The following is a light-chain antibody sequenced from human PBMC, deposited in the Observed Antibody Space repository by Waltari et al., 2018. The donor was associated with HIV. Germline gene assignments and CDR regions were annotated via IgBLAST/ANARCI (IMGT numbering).Light chain of an antibody. CDR2: EVS. CDR1: SSDVGGYNY. V-gene: IGLV2-14*01. J-gene: IGLJ1*01. Sequence: QSALTQPASVSGSPGQSITISCTGTSSDVGGYNYVSCYQQHPGKAPKLMIYEVSNRPSGVSNRFSGSKSGNTASLTISGLQAEDEADYYCSSYTRSSTYVFGTGTKVTVL. CDR3: SSYTRSSTYV.